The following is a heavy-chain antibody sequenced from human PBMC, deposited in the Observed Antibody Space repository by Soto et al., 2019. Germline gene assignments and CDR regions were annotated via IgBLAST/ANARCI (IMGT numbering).Heavy chain of an antibody. Sequence: PGGSLRLSCAASGFTFSGYAMSWVRQAPGKGLEWVSAISGSGGSTYYADSVKGRFTISRDNSKNTLYLQMNSLRAEDTAVYYCAKDLWFGELLDYWGQGTLVTVSS. CDR3: AKDLWFGELLDY. CDR2: ISGSGGST. V-gene: IGHV3-23*01. D-gene: IGHD3-10*01. CDR1: GFTFSGYA. J-gene: IGHJ4*02.